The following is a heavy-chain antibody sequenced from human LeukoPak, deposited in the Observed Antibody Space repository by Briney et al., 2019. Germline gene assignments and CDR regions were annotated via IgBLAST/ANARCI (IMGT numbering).Heavy chain of an antibody. J-gene: IGHJ4*02. CDR2: TNGDGNDI. D-gene: IGHD2-21*01. Sequence: GGSLRLSCAVSGFTLSNSWMHWVRQAPGKGLVWVARTNGDGNDISYADSVKGRFTISRDSAENTLYLQMNSLRVEDTDLYYCVRDGAYSACIDFDYWGQGTLVTVSS. CDR1: GFTLSNSW. CDR3: VRDGAYSACIDFDY. V-gene: IGHV3-74*01.